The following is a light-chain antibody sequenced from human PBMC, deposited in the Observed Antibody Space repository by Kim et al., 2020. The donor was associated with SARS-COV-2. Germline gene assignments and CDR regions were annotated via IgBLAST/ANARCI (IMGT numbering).Light chain of an antibody. CDR2: GAY. Sequence: PATLSVSPGEGVTHSCRTRRSVGTSLAWYQQKPGQAPRLLIYGAYSRAAGTPARFSGRGSGTQFTLTISSLQSEDFAFYYCQQSVTFGGGTKVEI. J-gene: IGKJ4*01. CDR1: RSVGTS. CDR3: QQSVT. V-gene: IGKV3-15*01.